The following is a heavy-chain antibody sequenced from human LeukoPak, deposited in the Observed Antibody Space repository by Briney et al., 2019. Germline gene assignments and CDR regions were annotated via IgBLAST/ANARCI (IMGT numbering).Heavy chain of an antibody. J-gene: IGHJ4*02. CDR1: GFTFSSYS. CDR2: ISSSSSYI. Sequence: GGSLRLSCAASGFTFSSYSMNWVRQAPGKGLEWVSSISSSSSYIYCADSVKGRFTISRDNAKNSLYLQMNSLRAEDTAVYYCARVGAQMATMKIDYWGQGTLVTVSS. D-gene: IGHD5-24*01. CDR3: ARVGAQMATMKIDY. V-gene: IGHV3-21*01.